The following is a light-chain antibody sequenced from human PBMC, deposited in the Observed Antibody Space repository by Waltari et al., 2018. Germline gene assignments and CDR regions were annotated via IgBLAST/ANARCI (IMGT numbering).Light chain of an antibody. CDR1: SSDVGGYNY. J-gene: IGLJ1*01. V-gene: IGLV2-14*01. CDR2: EVT. Sequence: QSALTQPASVSGSPGQSITISCTGTSSDVGGYNYVSWSQQYPGKAPKLIIYEVTNRPSGVSNRFSGSKSGNTASLTISGLQSEDEADYFCSSYRDSKTLLYVFGTGTTVTVL. CDR3: SSYRDSKTLLYV.